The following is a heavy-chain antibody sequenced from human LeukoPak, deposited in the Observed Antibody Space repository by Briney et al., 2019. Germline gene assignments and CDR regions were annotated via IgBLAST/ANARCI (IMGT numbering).Heavy chain of an antibody. D-gene: IGHD3-22*01. CDR3: AGSDYYYDTSPYDY. J-gene: IGHJ4*02. Sequence: PSETLSLTCTVSGGSISSYYWSWIRQPPGKGLEWIGYIYYSGSTNYNPSLKSRVTISVDTSKNQFSLKLSSVTAADTAVYYSAGSDYYYDTSPYDYWGQGTLVTVSS. V-gene: IGHV4-59*01. CDR1: GGSISSYY. CDR2: IYYSGST.